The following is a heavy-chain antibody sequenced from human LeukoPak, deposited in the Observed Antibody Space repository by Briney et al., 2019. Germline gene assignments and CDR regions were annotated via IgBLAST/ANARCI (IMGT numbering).Heavy chain of an antibody. J-gene: IGHJ6*02. CDR2: INHSGST. CDR3: ARAYPDIAAAADYYYGMDV. Sequence: SETLSLTCAVYGGSFSGYYWSWIRQPPGKGLEWIGEINHSGSTNYNPSLKSRVTISVDTSKNQFSLKLSSVTAADTAVYYCARAYPDIAAAADYYYGMDVWGQGTTVTVSS. CDR1: GGSFSGYY. V-gene: IGHV4-34*01. D-gene: IGHD6-13*01.